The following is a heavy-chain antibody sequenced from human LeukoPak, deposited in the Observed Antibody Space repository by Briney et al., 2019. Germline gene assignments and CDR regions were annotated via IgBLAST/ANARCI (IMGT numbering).Heavy chain of an antibody. CDR3: ARRGVGATLAY. J-gene: IGHJ4*02. D-gene: IGHD1-26*01. Sequence: SETLSLTCTVSGGSISSSSYYWGWIRQPPGKGLEWIGSIYYSGSTYYNPSLKSRVTTSVDTSKNQFSLKLSSVTAADTAVYYCARRGVGATLAYWGQGTLVTVSS. CDR1: GGSISSSSYY. V-gene: IGHV4-39*01. CDR2: IYYSGST.